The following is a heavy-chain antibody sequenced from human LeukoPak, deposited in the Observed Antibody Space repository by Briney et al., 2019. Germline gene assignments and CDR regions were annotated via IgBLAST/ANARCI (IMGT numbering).Heavy chain of an antibody. J-gene: IGHJ4*02. Sequence: GGSLRLSCAASGFTFSSYGMHWVRQAPGKGLEWVSYISSSSSTIYYADSVKGRLTISRDNARNSLFLQMNSLRAEDTAVYYCARDYYGSGSSYYWGQGTLVTVSS. CDR1: GFTFSSYG. D-gene: IGHD3-10*01. CDR2: ISSSSSTI. CDR3: ARDYYGSGSSYY. V-gene: IGHV3-48*04.